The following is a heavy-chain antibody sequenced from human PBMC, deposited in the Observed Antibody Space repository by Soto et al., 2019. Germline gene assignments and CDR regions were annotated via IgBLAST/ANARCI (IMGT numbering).Heavy chain of an antibody. CDR2: MYFSGTS. D-gene: IGHD4-4*01. J-gene: IGHJ4*02. CDR1: GGSISSRTFW. V-gene: IGHV4-39*01. Sequence: QLQLQESGPGLVKPSETLSLTCSVSGGSISSRTFWWAWIRQPPGKGLEWIGDMYFSGTSYSSPSLKSRVTLSVDTSKNQLSLKLNSVTAADTAVYYCARHPRDDYNYGGSGIFDYWGQGTLVTVSS. CDR3: ARHPRDDYNYGGSGIFDY.